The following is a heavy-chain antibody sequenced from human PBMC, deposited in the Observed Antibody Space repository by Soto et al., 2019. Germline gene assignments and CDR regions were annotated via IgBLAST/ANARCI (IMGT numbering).Heavy chain of an antibody. Sequence: SETLSLTCTVSGGSFSSNSAYWAWIRQPPGKGLEWIGTVHYIGSTYYNPSLKSRVTMSVDTSNNQLSLKLHSVTAADTAVYYCARQPSELLFTVWWFGPWGLGTLVTVSS. V-gene: IGHV4-39*01. J-gene: IGHJ5*02. D-gene: IGHD3-3*01. CDR3: ARQPSELLFTVWWFGP. CDR2: VHYIGST. CDR1: GGSFSSNSAY.